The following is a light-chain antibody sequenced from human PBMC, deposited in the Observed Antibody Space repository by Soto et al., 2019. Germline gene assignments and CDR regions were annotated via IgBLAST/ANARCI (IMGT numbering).Light chain of an antibody. CDR3: QVWDSSSDHYV. Sequence: SYELIQPPSVSVAPGQTARISCGGNDIASKSVHWSQQKPGQAPVLVVYDDNDRPSGIPERLSGSNSGDTATLTISRVEAGDEADYYCQVWDSSSDHYVFGSGTKVTVL. V-gene: IGLV3-21*02. J-gene: IGLJ1*01. CDR2: DDN. CDR1: DIASKS.